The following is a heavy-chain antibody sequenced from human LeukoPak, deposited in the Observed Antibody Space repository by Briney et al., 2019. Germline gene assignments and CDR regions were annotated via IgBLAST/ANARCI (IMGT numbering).Heavy chain of an antibody. Sequence: PGGSLRLSCAASGFTFSTYVMHWVRQAPGKGLEWVAVISFDGTNKYYADSVKGRFTISRDNSKNTLFPQMSRLRAEDTSIYYCARDRGADVFDFWGQGTLVTVSS. CDR2: ISFDGTNK. V-gene: IGHV3-30-3*01. CDR1: GFTFSTYV. CDR3: ARDRGADVFDF. J-gene: IGHJ4*02. D-gene: IGHD3-16*01.